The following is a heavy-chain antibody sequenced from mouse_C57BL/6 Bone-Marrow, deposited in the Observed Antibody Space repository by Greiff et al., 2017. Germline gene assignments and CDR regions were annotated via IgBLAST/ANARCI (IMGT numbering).Heavy chain of an antibody. D-gene: IGHD1-1*01. CDR3: ARFTTVVAREFAY. Sequence: VQLQQSGAELARPGASVKMSCKASGYTFTSYTMHWVKQRPGQGLEWIGNINPSSGYTKYNQKFKDKATLTADKSSSTAYMQLSSLTSADSAVYYCARFTTVVAREFAYWGQGTLVTVSA. J-gene: IGHJ3*01. V-gene: IGHV1-4*01. CDR2: INPSSGYT. CDR1: GYTFTSYT.